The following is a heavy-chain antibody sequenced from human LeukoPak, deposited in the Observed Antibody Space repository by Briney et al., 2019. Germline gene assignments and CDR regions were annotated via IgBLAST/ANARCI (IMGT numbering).Heavy chain of an antibody. CDR2: MNPNSGNT. V-gene: IGHV1-8*01. CDR1: GYTFTSYD. J-gene: IGHJ3*02. D-gene: IGHD6-19*01. Sequence: ASVKVSCKASGYTFTSYDINWVRQATGQGLEWMGWMNPNSGNTGYAQKFQGRVTMTRNTSISTAYMELSSLRSVDTAVYYCASNVAVAGAFDIWGQGTMVTVSS. CDR3: ASNVAVAGAFDI.